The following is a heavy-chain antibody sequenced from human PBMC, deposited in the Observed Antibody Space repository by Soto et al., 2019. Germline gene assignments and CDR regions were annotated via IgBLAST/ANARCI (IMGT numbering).Heavy chain of an antibody. D-gene: IGHD5-12*01. J-gene: IGHJ4*02. Sequence: GSLRLSCAASGFTFSSYAMHWVRQAPGKGLEWVALISYDGSSKNYADSVKGRFSISRDNSKNTLYLQMNSLRADDTALYYCARAGDGYHYFDYCGQGTLVTVPQ. V-gene: IGHV3-30-3*01. CDR1: GFTFSSYA. CDR3: ARAGDGYHYFDY. CDR2: ISYDGSSK.